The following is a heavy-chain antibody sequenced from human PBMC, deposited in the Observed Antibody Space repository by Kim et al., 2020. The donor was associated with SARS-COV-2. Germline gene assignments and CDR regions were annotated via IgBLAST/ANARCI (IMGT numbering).Heavy chain of an antibody. J-gene: IGHJ5*02. Sequence: SETLSLSCTVSGGSISGDYWSWFRQPPGKGLEWIGKIYYTGTTNYNASLKGRVTISVDTSKNQFSLKLSSVTAADTAIYFCAKETGDSSTGSNWFDPWGQGSRVTVSS. D-gene: IGHD3-3*01. CDR1: GGSISGDY. CDR2: IYYTGTT. CDR3: AKETGDSSTGSNWFDP. V-gene: IGHV4-59*01.